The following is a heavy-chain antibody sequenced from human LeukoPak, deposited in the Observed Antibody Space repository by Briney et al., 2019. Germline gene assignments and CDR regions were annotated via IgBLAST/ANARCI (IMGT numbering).Heavy chain of an antibody. J-gene: IGHJ5*02. Sequence: GGSLRLSCAASGFTFSSYAMSWVRQAPGKGLEWVSAISGSGGSTYYADSVKGRFTISRDNSKNTLYLQMNSLRAEDTAVYYCAKDDGDSSGYFPSWGQRTLVTVSS. D-gene: IGHD3-22*01. V-gene: IGHV3-23*01. CDR1: GFTFSSYA. CDR3: AKDDGDSSGYFPS. CDR2: ISGSGGST.